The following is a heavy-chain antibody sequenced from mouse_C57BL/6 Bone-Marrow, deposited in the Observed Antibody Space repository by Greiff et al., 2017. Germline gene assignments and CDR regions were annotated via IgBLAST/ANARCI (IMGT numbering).Heavy chain of an antibody. V-gene: IGHV5-6*01. J-gene: IGHJ3*01. CDR3: ARERGFFAY. CDR2: ISSGGSYT. CDR1: GFTFSSYG. Sequence: DVQLVESGGDLVKPGGSLKLSCAASGFTFSSYGMSWVRQTPDKRLEWVATISSGGSYTYYPDNVKGRFTISRDKAKNTLYLQMSSLKSEDTAMFYCARERGFFAYWGQGTLVTVSA.